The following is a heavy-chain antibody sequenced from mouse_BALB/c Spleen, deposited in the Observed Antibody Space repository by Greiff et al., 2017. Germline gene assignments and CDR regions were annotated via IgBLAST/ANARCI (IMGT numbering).Heavy chain of an antibody. V-gene: IGHV5-6-4*01. CDR3: TRPYGSSYAMDY. Sequence: EVKLVESGGGLVKPGGSLKLSCAASGFTFSSYTMSWVRQTPEKRLEWVATISSGGSYTYYPDSVKGRFTISRDNAKNTLYLQMSSLKSEDTAMYYCTRPYGSSYAMDYWGQGTSVTVSS. J-gene: IGHJ4*01. CDR2: ISSGGSYT. D-gene: IGHD1-1*01. CDR1: GFTFSSYT.